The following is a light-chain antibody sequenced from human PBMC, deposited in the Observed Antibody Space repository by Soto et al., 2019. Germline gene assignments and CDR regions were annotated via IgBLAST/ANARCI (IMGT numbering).Light chain of an antibody. V-gene: IGKV1-5*03. CDR3: QQLSRYPLT. J-gene: IGKJ4*01. CDR1: QTISSW. CDR2: KAS. Sequence: DIQMTQSPSTLSGSVGDRFTITCRASQTISSWLSWYQQKPWKAPKLLIYKASTLQSGVPSRFSGSGSETEFSLTIRALQPEDFATYYCQQLSRYPLTFGGGTTGDIK.